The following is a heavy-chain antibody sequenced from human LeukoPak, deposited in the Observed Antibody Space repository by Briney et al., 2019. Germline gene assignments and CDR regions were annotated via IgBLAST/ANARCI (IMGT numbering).Heavy chain of an antibody. CDR3: ARLHVDIVATTSYCFDY. J-gene: IGHJ4*02. V-gene: IGHV3-7*01. D-gene: IGHD5-12*01. CDR2: IKQDGSDI. CDR1: GFTFRNYW. Sequence: GGSLRLSCVASGFTFRNYWMTWVRQAPGKRLEWVANIKQDGSDIHYVDSVKGRFTISRDNAKNSLYLQMNSLRAEDTAVYYCARLHVDIVATTSYCFDYWGQGTLVTVSS.